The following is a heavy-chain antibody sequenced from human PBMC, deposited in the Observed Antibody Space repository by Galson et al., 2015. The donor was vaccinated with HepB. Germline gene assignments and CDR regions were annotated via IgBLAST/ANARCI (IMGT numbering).Heavy chain of an antibody. CDR2: ISYDGSYK. Sequence: SLRLSCAASGFTFSSYAMHWVRQAPGKGLEWVALISYDGSYKYYADSVKGRFTISRDNSNNTLYLQMNSLRAEDTSVYYCTRGLAGRALDYWGQGTLVTVPS. CDR1: GFTFSSYA. J-gene: IGHJ4*02. V-gene: IGHV3-30-3*01. CDR3: TRGLAGRALDY. D-gene: IGHD6-6*01.